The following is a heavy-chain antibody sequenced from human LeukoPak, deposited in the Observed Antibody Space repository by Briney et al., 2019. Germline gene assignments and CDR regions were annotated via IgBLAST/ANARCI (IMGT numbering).Heavy chain of an antibody. CDR1: VLNLNVFA. J-gene: IGHJ3*01. V-gene: IGHV3-30*18. CDR2: LSSDESRI. D-gene: IGHD3-22*01. Sequence: PRGSLSLSCAVSVLNLNVFAIDCVRQAPGKGLEWVAALSSDESRIYYADSVKGRFTISRDNPKNTLCLQMSSLRPDDTAVYYCAKLGIGEHEVSGYFYPTQSSGVDVWGQGTMVIVSS. CDR3: AKLGIGEHEVSGYFYPTQSSGVDV.